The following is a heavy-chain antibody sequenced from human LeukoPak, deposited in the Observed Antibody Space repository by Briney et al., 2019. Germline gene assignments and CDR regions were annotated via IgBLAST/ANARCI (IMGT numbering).Heavy chain of an antibody. CDR3: VTDGDKWNDFEY. CDR2: IDKNGNEV. CDR1: GLSISNFW. J-gene: IGHJ4*02. Sequence: GGSLRLSCAASGLSISNFWMHWVRQAPGKGLEWVAIIDKNGNEVKYVDSVKGRFTLSRDNAKNSVYLQMNSLRTEDTALYYCVTDGDKWNDFEYWGQGTLVTVSS. D-gene: IGHD1-1*01. V-gene: IGHV3-7*01.